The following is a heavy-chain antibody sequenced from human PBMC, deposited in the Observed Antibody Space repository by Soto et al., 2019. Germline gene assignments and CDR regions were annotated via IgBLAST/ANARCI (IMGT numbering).Heavy chain of an antibody. Sequence: SETLSLTCTVSGGSISSYYWSWIRQPAGKGLEWIGRIYTSGSTNYNPSLKSRVTMSVDTSKNQFSLKLSSVTAADTAVYYCARGPLLPYYDFWSPQDYFEYWGQGTLGTVS. V-gene: IGHV4-4*07. J-gene: IGHJ4*02. D-gene: IGHD3-3*01. CDR3: ARGPLLPYYDFWSPQDYFEY. CDR1: GGSISSYY. CDR2: IYTSGST.